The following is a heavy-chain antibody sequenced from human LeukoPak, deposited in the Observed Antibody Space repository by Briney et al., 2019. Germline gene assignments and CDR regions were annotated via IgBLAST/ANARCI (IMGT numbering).Heavy chain of an antibody. Sequence: PSETLSLTCTVSGGSISSYYWSWIRKPAGKGLEWIGRIYTSGSTNYNPSLKSRVTMSVDTSKNQFSLKLSSVTAADTAVYYCAREYCSSTSCYLNYYYMDVWGKGTTVTISS. J-gene: IGHJ6*03. CDR1: GGSISSYY. CDR2: IYTSGST. CDR3: AREYCSSTSCYLNYYYMDV. V-gene: IGHV4-4*07. D-gene: IGHD2-2*01.